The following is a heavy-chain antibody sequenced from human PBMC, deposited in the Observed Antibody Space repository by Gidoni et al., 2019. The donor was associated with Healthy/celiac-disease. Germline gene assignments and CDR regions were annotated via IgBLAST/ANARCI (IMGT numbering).Heavy chain of an antibody. V-gene: IGHV3-9*01. D-gene: IGHD2-15*01. J-gene: IGHJ6*02. CDR1: GFTFDDYA. Sequence: EVQLVESGGGLVQPGRSLRLSCAASGFTFDDYAMHWVRQAPGKGLEWVSGISWNSGSIGYADSVKGRFTISRDNAKNSLYLQMNSLRAEDTALYYCAKDLAAPYPPYYYGMDVWGQGTTVTVSS. CDR3: AKDLAAPYPPYYYGMDV. CDR2: ISWNSGSI.